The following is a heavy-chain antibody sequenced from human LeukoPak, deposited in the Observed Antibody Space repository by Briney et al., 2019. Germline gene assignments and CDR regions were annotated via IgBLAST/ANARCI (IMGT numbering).Heavy chain of an antibody. J-gene: IGHJ4*02. V-gene: IGHV1-69*04. CDR3: ASGRVVVAAYYFDY. CDR1: GGTFSSYA. D-gene: IGHD2-15*01. Sequence: SVRVSCKASGGTFSSYAISWVRQAPGQGLEWMGRIIPILGIANYAQKFQGRVTITADKSTSTAYMELSSLRSEDTAVYYCASGRVVVAAYYFDYWGQGTLVTVSS. CDR2: IIPILGIA.